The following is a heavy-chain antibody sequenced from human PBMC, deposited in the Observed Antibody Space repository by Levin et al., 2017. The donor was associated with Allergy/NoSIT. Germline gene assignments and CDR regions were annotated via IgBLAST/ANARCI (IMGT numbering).Heavy chain of an antibody. CDR3: AKGGDYDV. D-gene: IGHD4-17*01. CDR1: GFTFSTYG. Sequence: PGGSLRLSCAASGFTFSTYGLHWVRQAPGKGLEWVALIVSDGNNKYYADSVKGRFTISRDNSKNTLYLQMNSLRGDDTAVYYCAKGGDYDVWGKGTTVTVSS. CDR2: IVSDGNNK. J-gene: IGHJ6*04. V-gene: IGHV3-30*18.